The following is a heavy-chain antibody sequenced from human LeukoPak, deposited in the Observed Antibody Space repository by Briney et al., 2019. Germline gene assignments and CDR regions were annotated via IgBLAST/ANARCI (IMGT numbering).Heavy chain of an antibody. CDR1: GGSISSGGYS. D-gene: IGHD3-10*01. V-gene: IGHV4-30-2*01. Sequence: SQTLSLTCAVSGGSISSGGYSWSWLRQPPGMGLEWIGYLYHSGSTYYNPSLKSRVTISVNRSKNQFSLKLSSVTAADTAVYYCARSPVLLWFGEFTSGWFDPWGQGTLVTVSS. J-gene: IGHJ5*02. CDR2: LYHSGST. CDR3: ARSPVLLWFGEFTSGWFDP.